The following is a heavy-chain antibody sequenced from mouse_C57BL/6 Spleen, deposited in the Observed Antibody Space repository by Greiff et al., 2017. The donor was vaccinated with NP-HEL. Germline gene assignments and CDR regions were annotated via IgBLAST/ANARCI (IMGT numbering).Heavy chain of an antibody. Sequence: EVQLQQSGPELVKPGASVKISCKASGYSFTGYYMNWVKQSPEKSLEWIGEINPSTGGTTYNQKFKAKATLTVDKSSSTAYMQLKSLTSEDSAVYYCANYYGSSYHYAMDYGGQGTSVTVSS. D-gene: IGHD1-1*01. J-gene: IGHJ4*01. CDR3: ANYYGSSYHYAMDY. CDR2: INPSTGGT. CDR1: GYSFTGYY. V-gene: IGHV1-42*01.